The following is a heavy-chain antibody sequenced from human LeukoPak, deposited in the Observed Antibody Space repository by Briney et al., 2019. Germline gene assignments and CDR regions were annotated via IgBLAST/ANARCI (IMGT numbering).Heavy chain of an antibody. Sequence: SETPSLTCTVSGGSISRSSYYWGWIRQPPGKGLEWIGIIYYSGSTYYNPSLKSRLTISVDASKNQFSLKLSSVTATDTAVYYCARRGYCSSTSCYEYWFDPWGQGTLVTVSS. CDR2: IYYSGST. V-gene: IGHV4-39*01. J-gene: IGHJ5*02. CDR3: ARRGYCSSTSCYEYWFDP. D-gene: IGHD2-2*01. CDR1: GGSISRSSYY.